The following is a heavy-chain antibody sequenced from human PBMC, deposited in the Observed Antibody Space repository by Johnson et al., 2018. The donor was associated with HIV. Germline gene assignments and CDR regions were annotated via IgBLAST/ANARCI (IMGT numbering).Heavy chain of an antibody. CDR3: ARDPDGTTGTTYPDAAFDI. D-gene: IGHD1-1*01. CDR2: IRYDGSNK. J-gene: IGHJ3*02. V-gene: IGHV3-30*02. CDR1: GFTFSNYG. Sequence: QVQLVESGGGLVKPGGSLRLSCAASGFTFSNYGMHWVRQAPGKGLEWVAFIRYDGSNKYYADSVKGRFTISRDNFKNTLYLQMNNLTTEDTAVYSCARDPDGTTGTTYPDAAFDIWGQGTMVTVSS.